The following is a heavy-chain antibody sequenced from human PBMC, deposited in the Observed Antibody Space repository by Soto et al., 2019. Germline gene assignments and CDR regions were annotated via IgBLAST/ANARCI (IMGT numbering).Heavy chain of an antibody. J-gene: IGHJ5*02. CDR2: INPNSGGT. V-gene: IGHV1-2*02. CDR1: GYTFTGYY. Sequence: ASVKVSCKASGYTFTGYYMHWVRQAPGQGLEWMGWINPNSGGTNYAQKFQGRVTMTRDTSISTAYMELSRLRSDDTAVYYCARDMVVAATNNWFDPWGQGTLVTVSS. D-gene: IGHD2-15*01. CDR3: ARDMVVAATNNWFDP.